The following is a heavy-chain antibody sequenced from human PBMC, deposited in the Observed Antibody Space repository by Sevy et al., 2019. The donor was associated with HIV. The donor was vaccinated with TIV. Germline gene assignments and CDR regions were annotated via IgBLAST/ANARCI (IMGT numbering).Heavy chain of an antibody. CDR2: IGGLDKNT. V-gene: IGHV3-23*01. Sequence: GGSLRLSCAASGFAYNKYAMSWVGQAPGKGLESVSIIGGLDKNTYYADSVKGRFTISRDNSNNTLYLQMNSLRAEDTAVYYCARSRASDIWGQGTKVTVSS. CDR3: ARSRASDI. CDR1: GFAYNKYA. J-gene: IGHJ3*02.